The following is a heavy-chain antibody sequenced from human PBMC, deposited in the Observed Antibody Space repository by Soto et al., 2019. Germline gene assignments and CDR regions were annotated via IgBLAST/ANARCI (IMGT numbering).Heavy chain of an antibody. D-gene: IGHD5-12*01. CDR3: ARDHESGCGGSVPAGVVF. Sequence: QVQLVESGGGVVQPGRSLKLSCAASGLIFGRFGMHWVRQPPGKGLEWVAVMWNDGSNKLYADSVQGRFTISRDNSNNTLYLEMDSLRAEDTAVYYCARDHESGCGGSVPAGVVFWGQGTLVTVSS. CDR2: MWNDGSNK. V-gene: IGHV3-33*01. J-gene: IGHJ4*02. CDR1: GLIFGRFG.